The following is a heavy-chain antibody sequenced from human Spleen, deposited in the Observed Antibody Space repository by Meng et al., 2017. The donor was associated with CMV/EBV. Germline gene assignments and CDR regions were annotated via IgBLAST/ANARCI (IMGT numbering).Heavy chain of an antibody. D-gene: IGHD2-2*01. CDR3: ARDLEYCGSTSCFEDCFDP. V-gene: IGHV1-18*01. J-gene: IGHJ5*02. CDR2: ISAYNGNT. CDR1: GYTFTSYT. Sequence: ASVKVSCKAIGYTFTSYTISWVRQAPGQGLEWMGRISAYNGNTDYAQKFQGRVTMTTGTVTSTAYMELRSLRSDDTAVYYCARDLEYCGSTSCFEDCFDPWGQGTLVTVSS.